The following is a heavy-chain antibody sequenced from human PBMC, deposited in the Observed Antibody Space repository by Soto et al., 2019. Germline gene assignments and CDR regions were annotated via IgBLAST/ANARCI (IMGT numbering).Heavy chain of an antibody. Sequence: EVQLVESGGGLVQPGGSLRLSCAASGFTFSSYWMHWVRQAPGKGLVWVSRINSDGSSTGYGDSVKGRFTISRDNAKNKLYLQMNSLRAEDTAVYYCARPEWLRSAWYFDLWGRGTLVTVSS. V-gene: IGHV3-74*01. CDR1: GFTFSSYW. CDR3: ARPEWLRSAWYFDL. D-gene: IGHD5-12*01. J-gene: IGHJ2*01. CDR2: INSDGSST.